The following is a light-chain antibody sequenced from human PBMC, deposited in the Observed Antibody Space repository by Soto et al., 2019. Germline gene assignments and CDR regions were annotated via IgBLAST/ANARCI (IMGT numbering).Light chain of an antibody. V-gene: IGKV3-20*01. CDR1: QSVSSSY. J-gene: IGKJ4*01. CDR2: GAS. Sequence: EIVLTQSPGTLSLSPGERATLSCRASQSVSSSYLAWYQQKPGQAPRLLIYGASSRATGIPDRFSGSGSGTDFTLTLSSLEPEDFAVYYCHQYGSSPPTFGGGTKVEIK. CDR3: HQYGSSPPT.